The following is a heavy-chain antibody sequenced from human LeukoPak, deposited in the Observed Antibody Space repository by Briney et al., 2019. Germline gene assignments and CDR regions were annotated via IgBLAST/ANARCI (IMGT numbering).Heavy chain of an antibody. CDR2: IYSGGST. Sequence: PGGSLRLSCAASGFTVSSNYMSWVRQAPGKGLEWVSVIYSGGSTYYADSVKGRFTISRDNSKNTLYLQMNSLRAEDTAVYYCARGEQWLPNWFDPWDQGTLVTVSS. J-gene: IGHJ5*02. CDR3: ARGEQWLPNWFDP. D-gene: IGHD6-19*01. CDR1: GFTVSSNY. V-gene: IGHV3-66*01.